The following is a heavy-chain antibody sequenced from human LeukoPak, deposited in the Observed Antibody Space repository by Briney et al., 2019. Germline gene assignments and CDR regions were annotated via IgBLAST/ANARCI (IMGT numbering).Heavy chain of an antibody. CDR1: GGSFSGYY. J-gene: IGHJ4*02. D-gene: IGHD3-3*01. CDR2: INHSGST. CDR3: ARGPNYDFWSGYTD. V-gene: IGHV4-34*01. Sequence: PSETLSLTCAVYGGSFSGYYWGWIRQPPGKGLEWIGEINHSGSTNYSPSLKSRVTISVDTSKNQFSLKLSSVTAADTAVYYCARGPNYDFWSGYTDWGQGTLVTVSS.